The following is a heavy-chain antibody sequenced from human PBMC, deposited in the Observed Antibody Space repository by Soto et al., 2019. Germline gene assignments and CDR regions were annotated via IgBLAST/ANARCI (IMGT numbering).Heavy chain of an antibody. CDR3: ARHVDDSSGYYYVLEAFDI. Sequence: PGGSLRLSCAASGFTFSSYAMSWVRQAPGKGLEWVSAISGSGGSTYYADSVKGQVTISADKSISTAYLQWSSLKASDTAMYYCARHVDDSSGYYYVLEAFDIWGQGTMVTVSS. V-gene: IGHV3-23*01. D-gene: IGHD3-22*01. CDR2: ISGSGGST. CDR1: GFTFSSYA. J-gene: IGHJ3*02.